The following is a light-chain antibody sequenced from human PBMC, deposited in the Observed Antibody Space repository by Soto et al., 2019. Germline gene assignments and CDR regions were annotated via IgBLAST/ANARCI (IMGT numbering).Light chain of an antibody. J-gene: IGKJ1*01. Sequence: DIQMTQSPSSLSASVGDRVTITCRASQGIRNYLAWYQQKPGKVPKLLIYAASILQSGVPSRFSGSGSGTDFTLTISSLQPEDVATYYCQKYNSAPRTFGQGTKVEIK. CDR2: AAS. V-gene: IGKV1-27*01. CDR1: QGIRNY. CDR3: QKYNSAPRT.